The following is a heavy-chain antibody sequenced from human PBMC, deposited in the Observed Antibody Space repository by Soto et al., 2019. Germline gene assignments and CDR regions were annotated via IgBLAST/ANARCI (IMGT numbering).Heavy chain of an antibody. CDR1: GFTFSDHY. CDR2: SRNRVNSHTT. Sequence: EVQLVESGGGLVQPGGSLRLSCAASGFTFSDHYMDWVSQAPGKGLEWVARSRNRVNSHTTEYAASVKGRFTISRDESKSSLYLQMNSLKIEDTAVYYCTRGLLGGAPSYTFHGMDVWGQGTTVTVSS. CDR3: TRGLLGGAPSYTFHGMDV. V-gene: IGHV3-72*01. D-gene: IGHD1-26*01. J-gene: IGHJ6*01.